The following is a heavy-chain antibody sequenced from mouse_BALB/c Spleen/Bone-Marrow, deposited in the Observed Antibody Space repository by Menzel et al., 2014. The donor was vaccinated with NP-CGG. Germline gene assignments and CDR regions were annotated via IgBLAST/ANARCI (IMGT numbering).Heavy chain of an antibody. D-gene: IGHD1-1*01. Sequence: QVQLQQSGPQLVRPGASVKISCKASGYSFTSYWMHWVKQRPGQGLEWIGMIDPSDSETRLNQMFKDKATLTVDKSSSTANMQLSSPTSEASAVYSCASYGSSPAWFAYWGQGTLVTVSA. V-gene: IGHV1S126*01. CDR3: ASYGSSPAWFAY. CDR2: IDPSDSET. J-gene: IGHJ3*01. CDR1: GYSFTSYW.